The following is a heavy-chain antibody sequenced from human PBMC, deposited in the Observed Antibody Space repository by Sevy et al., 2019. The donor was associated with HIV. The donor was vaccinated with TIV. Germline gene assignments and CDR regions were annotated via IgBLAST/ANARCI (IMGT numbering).Heavy chain of an antibody. CDR2: INHSGST. V-gene: IGHV4-34*01. CDR3: ARIAAAGKNNWFDP. J-gene: IGHJ5*02. D-gene: IGHD6-13*01. CDR1: GGSFSGYY. Sequence: SETLSLTCAVYGGSFSGYYWSWIRQPPGKGLEWIGEINHSGSTNYNPSLKSRVTISVDTSKNQFSLKLSSVTAADTAVYYCARIAAAGKNNWFDPWGQGTLVTVSS.